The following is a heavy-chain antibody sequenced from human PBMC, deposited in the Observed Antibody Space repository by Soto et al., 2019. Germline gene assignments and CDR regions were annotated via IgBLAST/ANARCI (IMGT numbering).Heavy chain of an antibody. J-gene: IGHJ4*02. Sequence: QVQLVQSGAEVKKPGSSVKVSYKASGGTFSSYAISWVRQAPGQGLEWMGGIIPIFGTANYAQKFQGRVTITAAKSRSTAYRELSNLRRGDTDLYYCARDGGYYSSGYYPGYWGQGSLVTVSS. CDR2: IIPIFGTA. CDR1: GGTFSSYA. D-gene: IGHD3-22*01. CDR3: ARDGGYYSSGYYPGY. V-gene: IGHV1-69*06.